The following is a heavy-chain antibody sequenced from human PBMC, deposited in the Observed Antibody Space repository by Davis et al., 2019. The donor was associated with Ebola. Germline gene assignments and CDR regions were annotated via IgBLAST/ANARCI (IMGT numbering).Heavy chain of an antibody. V-gene: IGHV6-1*01. Sequence: HSQTLSLTRAISGDSVSTAGWNWIRQSPSRGLEWLGRTYYKSKWYNDYAASVKSRITINPDTSKNQFSLQLNSVTPEDTAVYYCASGWWSRGIDYWGLGSLVTVSS. D-gene: IGHD2-15*01. CDR1: GDSVSTAG. CDR3: ASGWWSRGIDY. J-gene: IGHJ4*02. CDR2: TYYKSKWYN.